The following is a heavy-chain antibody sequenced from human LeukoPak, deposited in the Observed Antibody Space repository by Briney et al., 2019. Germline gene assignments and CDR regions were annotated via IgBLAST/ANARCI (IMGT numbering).Heavy chain of an antibody. D-gene: IGHD6-19*01. Sequence: GGSLRLSCAASGFTFSSYSMNWVRQAPGKGLEWVSYISSSSSTIYYADSVKGRFTISRDNSKNTVYLQLTSLRAEDTAVYYCAKVRQQWVAEYHFDFWGQGTLVAVSS. CDR3: AKVRQQWVAEYHFDF. J-gene: IGHJ4*02. V-gene: IGHV3-48*04. CDR1: GFTFSSYS. CDR2: ISSSSSTI.